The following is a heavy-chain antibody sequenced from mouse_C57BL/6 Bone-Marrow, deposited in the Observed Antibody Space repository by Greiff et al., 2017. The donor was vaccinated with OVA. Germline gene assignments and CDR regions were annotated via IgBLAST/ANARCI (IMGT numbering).Heavy chain of an antibody. D-gene: IGHD1-1*01. V-gene: IGHV1-76*01. Sequence: QVQLQQSGAELVRPGASVKLSCKASGYTFTDYYINWVKQRPGQGLEWIARIYPGSGNTYYNEKFKGKATLTAEKSSSTAYMQLSSLTSEDSAVYFCARDGVLRSYAMDYWGQGTSVTVSS. CDR1: GYTFTDYY. CDR3: ARDGVLRSYAMDY. J-gene: IGHJ4*01. CDR2: IYPGSGNT.